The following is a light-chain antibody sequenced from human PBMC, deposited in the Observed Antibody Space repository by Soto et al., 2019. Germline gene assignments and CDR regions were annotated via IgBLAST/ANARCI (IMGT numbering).Light chain of an antibody. Sequence: ENVLTQSPGTLSLSPGERASLSCRASQSVSSTYLAWYQQKPGQAPSLLIYGTSTRATGIPDRFSGSESGTDFTLTINRLEPEDFAVYYCQQYGLSPTFGQGTKVEIK. CDR2: GTS. CDR1: QSVSSTY. J-gene: IGKJ1*01. V-gene: IGKV3-20*01. CDR3: QQYGLSPT.